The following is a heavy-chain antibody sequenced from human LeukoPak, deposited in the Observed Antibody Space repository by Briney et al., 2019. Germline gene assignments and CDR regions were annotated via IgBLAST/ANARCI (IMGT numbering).Heavy chain of an antibody. V-gene: IGHV3-21*01. Sequence: GGSLRLSCAASGFTFSSYSMNWVRQAPGKGLEWVSSISTNSSYIYYADSVKGRFTISRDNAKNSLYLQMNSLRAEDTAVYYCARDPLADYWGQGTLVTVSS. CDR3: ARDPLADY. CDR1: GFTFSSYS. D-gene: IGHD6-13*01. J-gene: IGHJ4*02. CDR2: ISTNSSYI.